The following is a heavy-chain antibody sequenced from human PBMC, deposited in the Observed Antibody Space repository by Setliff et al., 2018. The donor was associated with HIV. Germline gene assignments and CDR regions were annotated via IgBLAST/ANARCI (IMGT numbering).Heavy chain of an antibody. CDR3: ARPQLGLGGWSHFDA. V-gene: IGHV4-39*01. CDR1: GASISDSKYY. J-gene: IGHJ4*02. CDR2: INYSGTT. Sequence: SETLSLTCTVSGASISDSKYYWGWIRQPPGKGLEWIGNINYSGTTYYNPSLRSRVTISIDTSKTQFSLKMSSVTAAGTALYYCARPQLGLGGWSHFDAWGRGTLVTVSS. D-gene: IGHD1-1*01.